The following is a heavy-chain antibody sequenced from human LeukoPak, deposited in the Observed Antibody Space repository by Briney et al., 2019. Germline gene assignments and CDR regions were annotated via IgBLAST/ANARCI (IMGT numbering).Heavy chain of an antibody. CDR2: INHSGST. D-gene: IGHD2-2*01. CDR1: GGSFSGYY. V-gene: IGHV4-34*01. CDR3: ARRRHCSSTSCYQENYYYYGMDV. Sequence: SETLSLTCAVYGGSFSGYYWSWIRQPPGKGLEWIGEINHSGSTSYNPSLKSRVTISVDTSKNQFSLKLSSVTAADTAVYYCARRRHCSSTSCYQENYYYYGMDVWGQGTTVTVSS. J-gene: IGHJ6*02.